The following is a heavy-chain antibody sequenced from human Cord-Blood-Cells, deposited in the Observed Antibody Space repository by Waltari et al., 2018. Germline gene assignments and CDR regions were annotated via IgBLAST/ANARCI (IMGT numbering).Heavy chain of an antibody. CDR3: AREGGTAMVGNHYYYYMDV. Sequence: QVQLVQYGAAVKKLGSSVKVSCKAFGGTFCSYAISGVRKAPGQGLEWMGGIIPIFGTANYAQKVQGRVTITADESTSTAYMELSSLRSEDTAVYYCAREGGTAMVGNHYYYYMDVWGKGTTVTVSS. CDR2: IIPIFGTA. V-gene: IGHV1-69*01. CDR1: GGTFCSYA. J-gene: IGHJ6*03. D-gene: IGHD5-18*01.